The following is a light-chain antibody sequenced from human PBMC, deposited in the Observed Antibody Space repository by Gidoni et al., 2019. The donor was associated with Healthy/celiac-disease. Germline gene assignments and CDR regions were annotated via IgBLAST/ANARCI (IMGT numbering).Light chain of an antibody. Sequence: SSELTQDPAVSVSLGQTVRITCQGDSLRSYYASWYQQKPGQAPVLVIYGKNKRPSGIPDRFSGSSSGNTASLTITGAQAEDDADYYCNSRDSSGNHVVFGGGTKLTVL. CDR3: NSRDSSGNHVV. CDR2: GKN. J-gene: IGLJ2*01. V-gene: IGLV3-19*01. CDR1: SLRSYY.